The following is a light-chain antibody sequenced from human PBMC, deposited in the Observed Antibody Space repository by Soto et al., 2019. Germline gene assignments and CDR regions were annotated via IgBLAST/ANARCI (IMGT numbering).Light chain of an antibody. CDR2: GAS. CDR3: QQYNNWLMLS. CDR1: QSVSIS. Sequence: DIVMTQSPATLSVSPGERATLSCRASQSVSISLAWYQQKPGQAPRLLIYGASTRATGIPARFSGSGSGTEFALTISSLQSEDFAIYYCQQYNNWLMLSFGGGTKVDIK. V-gene: IGKV3-15*01. J-gene: IGKJ4*01.